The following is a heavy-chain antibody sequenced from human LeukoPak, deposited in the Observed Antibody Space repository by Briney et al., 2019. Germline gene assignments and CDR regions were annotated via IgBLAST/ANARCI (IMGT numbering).Heavy chain of an antibody. CDR1: GGSISSGSYY. V-gene: IGHV4-61*02. Sequence: SETLSLTCTVSGGSISSGSYYWSWIRQPAGKGLEWIGRIYTRGNTNHNPSLKSRVTISVDTSKNQFSLKLSSVTAADTAVYYCARATRGREYYDILTAYYTSGVDAFDIWGQGTMVTVSS. CDR3: ARATRGREYYDILTAYYTSGVDAFDI. CDR2: IYTRGNT. D-gene: IGHD3-9*01. J-gene: IGHJ3*02.